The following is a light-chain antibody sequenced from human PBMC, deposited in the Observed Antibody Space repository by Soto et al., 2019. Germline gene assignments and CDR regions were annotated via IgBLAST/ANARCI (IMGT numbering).Light chain of an antibody. CDR2: DAA. CDR3: QQYNSYST. J-gene: IGKJ2*01. Sequence: DIQMTQSPSTLSASVGDRVTITCRASQSISSWLAWYQQKPGKAPKLLIYDAANLESGVPSRFGGSGSGTDFTLTISCLQPDDFASYECQQYNSYSTVGQGTKLEIK. CDR1: QSISSW. V-gene: IGKV1-5*01.